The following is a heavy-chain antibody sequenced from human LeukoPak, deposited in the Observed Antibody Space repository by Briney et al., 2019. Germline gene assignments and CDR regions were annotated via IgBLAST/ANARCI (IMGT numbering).Heavy chain of an antibody. D-gene: IGHD3-22*01. V-gene: IGHV4-4*07. J-gene: IGHJ4*02. CDR2: IYTSGSA. CDR1: GGSISSYY. CDR3: ARGGTHYYDSSGLDY. Sequence: SETLSLTCTVSGGSISSYYWSWIRQPAGKGLEWIGRIYTSGSANYNPSLKSRVTMSVDTSKNQFSLKLSSVTAADTAVYYCARGGTHYYDSSGLDYWGQGTLVTVSS.